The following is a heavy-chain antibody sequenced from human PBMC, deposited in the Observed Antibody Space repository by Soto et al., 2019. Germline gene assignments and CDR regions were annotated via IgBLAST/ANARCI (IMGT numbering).Heavy chain of an antibody. D-gene: IGHD3-10*01. CDR3: ARGSYGEY. V-gene: IGHV1-18*01. CDR1: GYGFTTYG. J-gene: IGHJ4*02. CDR2: ISAHNGNT. Sequence: QVHLVQSGAEVKKPGASVKVSCKGSGYGFTTYGITWVRQAPGQGLEWMAWISAHNGNTNYAQKLQGRVTVTRDTSTSTAYMELRSLRSDDTAVYYCARGSYGEYWGKGALVTVSS.